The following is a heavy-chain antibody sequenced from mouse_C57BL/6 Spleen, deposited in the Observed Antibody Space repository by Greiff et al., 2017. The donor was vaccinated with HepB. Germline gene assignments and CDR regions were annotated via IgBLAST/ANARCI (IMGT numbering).Heavy chain of an antibody. V-gene: IGHV5-4*01. Sequence: EVKVIESGGGLVKPGGSLKLSCAASGFTFSSYAMSWVRQTPEKRLEWVATISDGGSYTYYPDNVKGRFTISRDNAKNNLYLQMSHLKSEDTAMYYCARDRNYYGSSYDYWGQGTTLTVSS. D-gene: IGHD1-1*01. J-gene: IGHJ2*01. CDR2: ISDGGSYT. CDR3: ARDRNYYGSSYDY. CDR1: GFTFSSYA.